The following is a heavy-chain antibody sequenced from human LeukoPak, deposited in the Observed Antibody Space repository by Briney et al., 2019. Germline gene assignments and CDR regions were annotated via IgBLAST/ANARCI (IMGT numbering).Heavy chain of an antibody. D-gene: IGHD3-10*01. CDR3: ARSGYYYGSGAN. J-gene: IGHJ4*02. CDR1: GFTFSSYW. Sequence: GGSLRLSCAASGFTFSSYWMSRVRQAPGKGLEWVGRTRNKANSYTTEYAASVKGRFTISRDDSKHSLYLQMNSLKTEDTAVYYCARSGYYYGSGANWGQGTLVTVSS. CDR2: TRNKANSYTT. V-gene: IGHV3-72*01.